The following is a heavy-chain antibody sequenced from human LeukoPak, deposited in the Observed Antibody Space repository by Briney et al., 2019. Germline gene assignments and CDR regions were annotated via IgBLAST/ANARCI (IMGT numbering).Heavy chain of an antibody. CDR3: AREQDDAPFDY. CDR2: ISYDGSNK. J-gene: IGHJ4*02. CDR1: GFTFSSYA. Sequence: GGSLRLSCAASGFTFSSYAMHWVRQASGKGLEWVAVISYDGSNKYYADSVKGRFTISRDNSKNTLYLQMNSLRAEDTAVYYCAREQDDAPFDYWGQGTLVTVSS. D-gene: IGHD1-1*01. V-gene: IGHV3-30-3*01.